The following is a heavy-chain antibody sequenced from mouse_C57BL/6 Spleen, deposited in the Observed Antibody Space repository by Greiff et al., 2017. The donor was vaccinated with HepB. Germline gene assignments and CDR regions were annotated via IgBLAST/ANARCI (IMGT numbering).Heavy chain of an antibody. Sequence: QVQLQQPGAELVRPGSSVKLSCKASGYTFTSYWMHWVKQRPIQGLEWIGNIDPSDSETHYNQKFKDKATLTVDKSSSTAYMQRSSLTSEDSAVYYCARLTTVSRDYWGQGTTLTVSS. J-gene: IGHJ2*01. CDR3: ARLTTVSRDY. D-gene: IGHD1-1*01. CDR1: GYTFTSYW. V-gene: IGHV1-52*01. CDR2: IDPSDSET.